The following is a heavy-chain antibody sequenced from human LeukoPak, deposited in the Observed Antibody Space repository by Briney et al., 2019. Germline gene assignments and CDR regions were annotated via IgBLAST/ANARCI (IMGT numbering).Heavy chain of an antibody. CDR2: INPNSGGT. Sequence: ASVKVSCKASGYTFTGYYMHWVRQAPGQGLEWMGWINPNSGGTNYAQKFQGRVTMTRDTSISTAYMELSRLRSDDTAVYYCARADVVGTTLFAAFDIWGQGTMVTVSA. D-gene: IGHD1-1*01. V-gene: IGHV1-2*02. CDR3: ARADVVGTTLFAAFDI. CDR1: GYTFTGYY. J-gene: IGHJ3*02.